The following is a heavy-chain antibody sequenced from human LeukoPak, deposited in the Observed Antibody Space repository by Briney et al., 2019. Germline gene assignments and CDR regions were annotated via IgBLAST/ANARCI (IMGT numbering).Heavy chain of an antibody. Sequence: SETLSLTCAVYGGPFSGYYRSWIRQPPGKGLEWIGEINHSGSTNYNPSLKSRVTISVETSKNQFSLKLNSVTAPDTAVYYCAIGGGGYNAPPFDDWGQGTLVTVSS. CDR3: AIGGGGYNAPPFDD. V-gene: IGHV4-34*01. D-gene: IGHD5-24*01. CDR2: INHSGST. CDR1: GGPFSGYY. J-gene: IGHJ4*02.